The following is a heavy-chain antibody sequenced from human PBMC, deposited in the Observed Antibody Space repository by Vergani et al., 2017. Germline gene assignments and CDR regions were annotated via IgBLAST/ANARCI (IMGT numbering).Heavy chain of an antibody. D-gene: IGHD6-19*01. V-gene: IGHV4-39*01. Sequence: LSLPFPFSFFSLLLLLSSFFFLLPPPGPCLSFLFRLSSSGSTYYNPYLKSRVTISVDTSKNQFSLKLSSVTAADTAVYYCARHSTRFIAVAGPYFDYWGQGTLVTVSS. CDR1: FFSLLLLLSS. CDR2: LSSSGST. J-gene: IGHJ4*02. CDR3: ARHSTRFIAVAGPYFDY.